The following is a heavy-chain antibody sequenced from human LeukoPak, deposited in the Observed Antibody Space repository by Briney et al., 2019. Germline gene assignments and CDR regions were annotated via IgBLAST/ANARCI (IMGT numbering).Heavy chain of an antibody. V-gene: IGHV3-30-3*01. D-gene: IGHD6-19*01. Sequence: PGRSLRLSCAASGFTFSSYAMHWVRQAPGKGLEWVAVISYDGSIKYYADSVKGRFTTSRDNSKNKLYLQMNSLSAEDPAVYYCARGPGYSSGWYVLSVDYWGQGTLVTVSS. CDR1: GFTFSSYA. CDR2: ISYDGSIK. J-gene: IGHJ4*02. CDR3: ARGPGYSSGWYVLSVDY.